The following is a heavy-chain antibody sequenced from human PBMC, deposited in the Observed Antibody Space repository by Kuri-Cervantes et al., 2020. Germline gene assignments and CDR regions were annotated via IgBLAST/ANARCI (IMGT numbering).Heavy chain of an antibody. CDR1: GFTFDDYG. Sequence: GESLKISCAASGFTFDDYGMSWVRQAPGKGLEWVSGINWNGGSTGYADSVKGRFTISRDNAMKSLYLQMDTLRVEDTAIYYCTRGLQYSSDFWGQGTLVTVSS. CDR2: INWNGGST. J-gene: IGHJ4*02. V-gene: IGHV3-20*04. D-gene: IGHD4-11*01. CDR3: TRGLQYSSDF.